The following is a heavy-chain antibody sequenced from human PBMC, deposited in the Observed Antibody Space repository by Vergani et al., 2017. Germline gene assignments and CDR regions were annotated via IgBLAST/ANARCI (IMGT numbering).Heavy chain of an antibody. CDR1: GGTFSSYA. CDR2: IIPIFGTA. D-gene: IGHD2-15*01. V-gene: IGHV1-69*01. Sequence: QVQLVQSGAEVKKPGSSVKVSCKASGGTFSSYAISWVRQAPGQGLEWMGGIIPIFGTANYAQKFQGRVTITADESTSTAYMELSSLISEDTAVYYCARVKAATWPQSKYYVDYWGQGTLVTVSS. CDR3: ARVKAATWPQSKYYVDY. J-gene: IGHJ4*02.